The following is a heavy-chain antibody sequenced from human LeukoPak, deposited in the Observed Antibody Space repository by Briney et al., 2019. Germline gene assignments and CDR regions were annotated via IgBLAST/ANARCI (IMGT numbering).Heavy chain of an antibody. D-gene: IGHD2-2*01. CDR3: AKEGGCSSTSCHSPNDY. J-gene: IGHJ4*02. Sequence: GGSLRLSCAASGFTFSSYAMSWVRQAPGKGLEWVSAISGSGGSTYYADSVKGRFTISRDNSKNTLYLQMHSLRAEDTAVYYCAKEGGCSSTSCHSPNDYWGQGTLVTVSS. CDR2: ISGSGGST. V-gene: IGHV3-23*01. CDR1: GFTFSSYA.